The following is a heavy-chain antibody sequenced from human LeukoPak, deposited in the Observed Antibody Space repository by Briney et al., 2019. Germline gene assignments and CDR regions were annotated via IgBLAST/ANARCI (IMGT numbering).Heavy chain of an antibody. Sequence: GGSLRLSCAASGFTFSSYSMHWVRQAPGKGLEWVSSISSSSPHIYYADSMKGRFTISRDNAKNSLYLQMNSLRAEDTAVYYCARERYGGYYNGMDVWGQGATVIVSS. CDR2: ISSSSPHI. J-gene: IGHJ6*02. CDR3: ARERYGGYYNGMDV. D-gene: IGHD2-21*01. V-gene: IGHV3-21*01. CDR1: GFTFSSYS.